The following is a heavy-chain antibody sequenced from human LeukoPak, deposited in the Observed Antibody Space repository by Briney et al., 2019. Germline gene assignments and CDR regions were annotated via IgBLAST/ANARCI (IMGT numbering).Heavy chain of an antibody. Sequence: SETLSLTCAVYGGSFSGYYWSWIRQPPGKGLEWIGEINHSGSTNYNPSLKSRVTISVDTSKNQFSLKLNSVTPEDTAVYYCARDRGSSGWYPLYYFDYWGQGTLVTVSS. CDR1: GGSFSGYY. V-gene: IGHV4-34*01. CDR2: INHSGST. D-gene: IGHD6-19*01. J-gene: IGHJ4*02. CDR3: ARDRGSSGWYPLYYFDY.